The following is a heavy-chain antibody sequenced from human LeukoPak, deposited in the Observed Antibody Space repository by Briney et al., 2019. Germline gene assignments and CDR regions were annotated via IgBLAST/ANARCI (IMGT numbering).Heavy chain of an antibody. J-gene: IGHJ6*03. CDR2: ISDSSKYT. Sequence: HSGGSLRLSCAGSGFTFSSYAMNWVRQAPGKGLEWVSSISDSSKYTYYADSVKGRFTISRDNSKNTLYLQMNSLRAEDTAVYYCASLYYYYYMDVWGKGTTVTISS. CDR1: GFTFSSYA. CDR3: ASLYYYYYMDV. V-gene: IGHV3-23*01.